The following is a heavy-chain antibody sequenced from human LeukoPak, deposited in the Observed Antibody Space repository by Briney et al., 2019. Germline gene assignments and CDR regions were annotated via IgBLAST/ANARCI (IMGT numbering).Heavy chain of an antibody. CDR2: IYPDDSDT. CDR3: ARHVHGGYYDGMDV. Sequence: GESLKISCKGSDYSFTNYWIGWVRQMPGKGLEWMGVIYPDDSDTRYSPSFRGHVTISADKSISTAYLQWSSLKASDTAMYYCARHVHGGYYDGMDVSGQGTPVTVSS. CDR1: DYSFTNYW. J-gene: IGHJ6*02. V-gene: IGHV5-51*01. D-gene: IGHD3-10*01.